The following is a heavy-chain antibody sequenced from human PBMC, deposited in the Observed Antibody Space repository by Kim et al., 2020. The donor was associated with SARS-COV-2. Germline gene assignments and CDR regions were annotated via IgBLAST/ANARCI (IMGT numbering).Heavy chain of an antibody. CDR1: GGSISSSSYY. CDR3: ARDHNYDILTGYYRNYYYYYGMDV. V-gene: IGHV4-39*07. Sequence: SETLSLTCTVSGGSISSSSYYWGWIRQPPGKGLEWIGSIYYSGSTYYNPSLKSRVTISVDTSKNQFSLKLSSVTAADTAVYYCARDHNYDILTGYYRNYYYYYGMDVWGQGTTVTVSS. CDR2: IYYSGST. J-gene: IGHJ6*02. D-gene: IGHD3-9*01.